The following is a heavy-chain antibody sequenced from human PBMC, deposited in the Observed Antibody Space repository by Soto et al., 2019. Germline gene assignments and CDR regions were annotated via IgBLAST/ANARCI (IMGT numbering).Heavy chain of an antibody. Sequence: SETLSLTCTVSGGSISSGGYYWSWIRQHPGKGLEWIGYIYYSGSTYYNPSLKSRVTISVDTSKNQFSLKLSSVTAADTAVYCCARDGTVTTDYYGMDVWGQGTTVTVSS. CDR3: ARDGTVTTDYYGMDV. V-gene: IGHV4-31*03. D-gene: IGHD4-17*01. CDR1: GGSISSGGYY. J-gene: IGHJ6*02. CDR2: IYYSGST.